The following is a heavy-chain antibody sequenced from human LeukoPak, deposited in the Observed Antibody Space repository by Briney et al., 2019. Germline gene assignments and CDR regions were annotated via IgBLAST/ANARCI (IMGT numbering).Heavy chain of an antibody. V-gene: IGHV4-34*01. J-gene: IGHJ4*02. CDR2: INHSGST. CDR3: ARGAGMPDSGKRNFDA. Sequence: SETLSLTCAVYGGSFSGNYWTWIRQPPGKGLEWIGEINHSGSTNFNPSLKSRLTISVGNSKNQFPLKLSTVTAADTAVDYCARGAGMPDSGKRNFDAWGQGTLVTVSS. CDR1: GGSFSGNY. D-gene: IGHD4-23*01.